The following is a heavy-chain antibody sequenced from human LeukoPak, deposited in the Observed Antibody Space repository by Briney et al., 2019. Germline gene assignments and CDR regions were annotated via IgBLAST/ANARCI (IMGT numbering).Heavy chain of an antibody. D-gene: IGHD3-10*01. CDR2: INPNSGGT. J-gene: IGHJ4*02. Sequence: ASLKVSCKASGYTFTGYYMHWVRQAPGQGLEWMGWINPNSGGTNYAQKFQGRGTMTRDTSISTAYMELSRLRSDDPAVYYCARPRDYYGSGEFIRWGQGTLVTVSS. CDR1: GYTFTGYY. V-gene: IGHV1-2*02. CDR3: ARPRDYYGSGEFIR.